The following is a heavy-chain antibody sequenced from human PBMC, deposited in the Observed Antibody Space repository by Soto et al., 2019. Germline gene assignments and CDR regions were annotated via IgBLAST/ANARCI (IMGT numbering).Heavy chain of an antibody. CDR3: AKGGRQWLVTSDFNY. Sequence: VQLVESGGGVVQPGRSLRLSCAASGFTFSDYSMHWVRQAPGKGLEWVAVVSHDGRNTHYADSVKGRFTISRDSSKNTVSLEMTSLRAEDTAVYYWAKGGRQWLVTSDFNYWGQGALVTVSS. V-gene: IGHV3-30*18. CDR2: VSHDGRNT. D-gene: IGHD6-19*01. CDR1: GFTFSDYS. J-gene: IGHJ4*02.